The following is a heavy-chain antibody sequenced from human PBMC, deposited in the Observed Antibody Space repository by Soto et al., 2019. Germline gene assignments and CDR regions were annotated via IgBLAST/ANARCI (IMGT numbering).Heavy chain of an antibody. CDR2: IIPIFGTA. CDR3: AREREDSITGTPYYYYGMDV. V-gene: IGHV1-69*13. Sequence: SVKVSCKASGCTFSSYAISWVRQAPGQGLEWMGGIIPIFGTANYAQKFQGRVTITADESTSTAYMELSSLRSEDTAVYYCAREREDSITGTPYYYYGMDVWG. CDR1: GCTFSSYA. J-gene: IGHJ6*01. D-gene: IGHD1-7*01.